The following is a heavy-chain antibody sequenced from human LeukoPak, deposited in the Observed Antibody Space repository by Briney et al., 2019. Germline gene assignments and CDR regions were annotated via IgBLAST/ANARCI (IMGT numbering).Heavy chain of an antibody. CDR1: GFSFSSYA. V-gene: IGHV3-23*01. CDR2: TTGSGTIT. J-gene: IGHJ4*02. D-gene: IGHD2-15*01. CDR3: AKGTQVSCIGASCYPFDY. Sequence: GRSLRLSCAASGFSFSSYAMSWVRQAPGKGLEWVSGTTGSGTITNSAASLKGRFTISRDNSNNTLYLQMNSLGAEDTAVYYCAKGTQVSCIGASCYPFDYWGRGTLVTVSS.